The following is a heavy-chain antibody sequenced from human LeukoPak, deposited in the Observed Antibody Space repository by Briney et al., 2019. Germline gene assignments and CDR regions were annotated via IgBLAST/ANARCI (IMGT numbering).Heavy chain of an antibody. CDR3: AKVLGQYYYYYMDV. Sequence: GGSLRLSCAASGFTFSSYGMHWVRQAPGKGLEWVAVIWYDGSNKYYADSVEGRFTISRDNSKNTLYLQMNSLRAEDTAVYYCAKVLGQYYYYYMDVWGKGTTVTVSS. J-gene: IGHJ6*03. CDR2: IWYDGSNK. V-gene: IGHV3-33*06. CDR1: GFTFSSYG. D-gene: IGHD3-16*01.